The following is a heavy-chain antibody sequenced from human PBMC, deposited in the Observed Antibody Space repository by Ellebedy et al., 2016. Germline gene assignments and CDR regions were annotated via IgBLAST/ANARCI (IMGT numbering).Heavy chain of an antibody. J-gene: IGHJ5*02. CDR2: ISAYNGNT. Sequence: ASVKVSXXASGYTFTSYDINWVRQATGQGLEWMGWISAYNGNTNYAQKLQGRVTITRDTSASTAYMELRSLRSDDTAVYYCARESGMAVGSLDPWGQGTLVTVSS. CDR3: ARESGMAVGSLDP. CDR1: GYTFTSYD. D-gene: IGHD6-19*01. V-gene: IGHV1-18*01.